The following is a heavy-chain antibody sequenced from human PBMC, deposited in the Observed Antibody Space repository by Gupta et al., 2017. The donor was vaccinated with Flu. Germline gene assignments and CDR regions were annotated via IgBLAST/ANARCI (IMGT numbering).Heavy chain of an antibody. V-gene: IGHV3-7*01. J-gene: IGHJ4*02. CDR1: GFTFSTYW. D-gene: IGHD6-19*01. Sequence: EVQLVESGGDLVQPGGSMRLSCAASGFTFSTYWMGWVRQAPGKGLEWVANIKHDETKKYYVDSVKGRFTISRDNAKNSLYLQMNSLTAEDTAVYYCARDVGSAWYYFDCWGQGTLVTVSS. CDR2: IKHDETKK. CDR3: ARDVGSAWYYFDC.